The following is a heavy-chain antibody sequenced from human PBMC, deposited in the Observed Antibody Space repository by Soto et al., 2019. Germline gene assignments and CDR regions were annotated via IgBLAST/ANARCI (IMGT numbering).Heavy chain of an antibody. CDR2: IFHDGRA. Sequence: QVQLQEPGPGLVKPSGTLSLTCTVSGGSHWYSWVRQAPGKGLEWIGQIFHDGRASYDPALQSQVTISIDKSRNQISLNVPSLTAADTAIYYCVQHESYALHSWGQGALVVVSS. CDR1: GGSHW. V-gene: IGHV4-4*02. CDR3: VQHESYALHS. J-gene: IGHJ4*02. D-gene: IGHD3-16*01.